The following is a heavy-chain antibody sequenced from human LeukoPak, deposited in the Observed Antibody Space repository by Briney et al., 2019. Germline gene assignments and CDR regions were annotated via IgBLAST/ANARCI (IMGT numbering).Heavy chain of an antibody. CDR2: INPNSGGT. J-gene: IGHJ4*02. V-gene: IGHV1-2*02. CDR1: GYTFTGYY. Sequence: ASVKVSCKASGYTFTGYYMHWVRQAPGQGLEWMGWINPNSGGTNYAQKFQGRVTMTRDTSISTAYMELSRLRSDDTAVYYCARSDRSGWYRPYDYWGQGTLVTVSS. D-gene: IGHD6-19*01. CDR3: ARSDRSGWYRPYDY.